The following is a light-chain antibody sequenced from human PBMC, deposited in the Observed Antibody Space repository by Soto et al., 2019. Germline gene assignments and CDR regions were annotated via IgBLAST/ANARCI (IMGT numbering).Light chain of an antibody. CDR2: GAS. CDR1: QSVSSTY. V-gene: IGKV3-20*01. J-gene: IGKJ1*01. Sequence: EIVLTQSPGTLSLSPGERATLSCRASQSVSSTYLAWYQQTPGQSPRLLIYGASSRATGIPDRFSGSGSGTDFTLTINRLEPEDFAVYYFHQYSSSPGTFGQGTKVEIK. CDR3: HQYSSSPGT.